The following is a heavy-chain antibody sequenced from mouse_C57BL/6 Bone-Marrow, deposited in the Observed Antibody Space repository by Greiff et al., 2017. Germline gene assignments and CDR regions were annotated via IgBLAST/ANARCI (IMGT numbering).Heavy chain of an antibody. Sequence: VQLQQSGAELARPGASVKLSCKASGYTFTSSGISWVKQRTGQGLEWIGEIYPRSGNTYYNEKFKGKATLTADKSSSTAYMELRSLTSEDSAVYFCARSATMVTGWGQGTTLTVSS. J-gene: IGHJ2*01. V-gene: IGHV1-81*01. D-gene: IGHD2-2*01. CDR2: IYPRSGNT. CDR3: ARSATMVTG. CDR1: GYTFTSSG.